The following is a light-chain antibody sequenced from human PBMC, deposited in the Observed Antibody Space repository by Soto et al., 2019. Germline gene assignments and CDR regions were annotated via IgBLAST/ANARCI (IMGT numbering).Light chain of an antibody. CDR2: SGS. V-gene: IGKV3-15*01. CDR3: QQYNNWPLT. CDR1: QSVISS. Sequence: EIVVTQSPATVSVSPGERATLSCRASQSVISSLAWYQQKPGQAPRLLIYSGSTRATGIPARVSGRGSGTEFTLVISSLQSEDFAVYYCQQYNNWPLTFGGGTKVEI. J-gene: IGKJ4*01.